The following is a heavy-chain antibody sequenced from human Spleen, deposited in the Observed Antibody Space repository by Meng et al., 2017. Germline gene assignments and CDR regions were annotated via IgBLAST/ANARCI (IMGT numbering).Heavy chain of an antibody. Sequence: QLWQSGVEVQKPGASVKVSCNASGYTFPAYWLHWVRRAPGQGLEWMGRINPKSGDTHYAQRFQGRVTMTGDTSISTAYMELSGLRSDDTAMYYCARDEDISAAGKLFGDYWGQGTLVTVSS. V-gene: IGHV1-2*06. CDR3: ARDEDISAAGKLFGDY. CDR1: GYTFPAYW. CDR2: INPKSGDT. J-gene: IGHJ4*02. D-gene: IGHD6-13*01.